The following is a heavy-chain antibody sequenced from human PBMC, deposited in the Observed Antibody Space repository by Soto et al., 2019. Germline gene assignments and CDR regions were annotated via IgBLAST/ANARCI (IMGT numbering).Heavy chain of an antibody. CDR3: ARDLDTDIVPHYYDGMDG. CDR1: GFTFSSYA. J-gene: IGHJ6*02. V-gene: IGHV3-30-3*01. Sequence: QGQLVESGGGVVQPGRSLRLSCAASGFTFSSYAMHWVRQAPGKGLEWVAVISYDGSNKYYADSVKGRFTISRDNSKNTLYMQMNSLRDEVTAVYYCARDLDTDIVPHYYDGMDGWGQGTTVTVSS. D-gene: IGHD5-18*01. CDR2: ISYDGSNK.